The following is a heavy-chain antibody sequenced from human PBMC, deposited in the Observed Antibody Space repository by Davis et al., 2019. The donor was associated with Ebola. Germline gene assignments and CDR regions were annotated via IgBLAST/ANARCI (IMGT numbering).Heavy chain of an antibody. V-gene: IGHV3-48*04. CDR2: ISSSSSTI. CDR1: GFTFSSYS. J-gene: IGHJ6*02. CDR3: ARGRGAASRYGMDV. D-gene: IGHD6-13*01. Sequence: GGSLRLSCAASGFTFSSYSMNWVRQAPGKGLEWVSYISSSSSTIYYADSVKGRFTISRDNAKNSLYLQMNSLRAEDTAVYYCARGRGAASRYGMDVWGQGTTVTVSS.